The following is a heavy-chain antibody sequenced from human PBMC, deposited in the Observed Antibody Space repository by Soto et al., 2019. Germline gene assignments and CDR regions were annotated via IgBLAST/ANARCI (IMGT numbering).Heavy chain of an antibody. V-gene: IGHV3-23*01. CDR3: AKVLWFREWLYGMDV. J-gene: IGHJ6*02. CDR1: GFTFSSYS. CDR2: ISGSGGST. Sequence: GGSLRLSCAASGFTFSSYSMSWVRQAPGKGLEWVSAISGSGGSTYYADSVKGRFTISRDNSKNTLYLQMNSLRAEDTAVYYCAKVLWFREWLYGMDVWGQGTTVTVSS. D-gene: IGHD3-10*01.